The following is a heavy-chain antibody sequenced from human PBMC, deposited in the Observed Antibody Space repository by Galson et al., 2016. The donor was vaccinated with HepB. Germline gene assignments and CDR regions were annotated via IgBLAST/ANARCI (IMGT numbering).Heavy chain of an antibody. CDR3: TRLDTRGHYY. CDR2: IYPSDSDV. Sequence: QSGAEVKKPGESLEISCKGSGYSFTSYWIGWVRQMPGRGLEWMGTIYPSDSDVRYSPSFQGQVTISADKSIGTAYLQWSSLKASDTAMYYCTRLDTRGHYYWGQGTLITVAS. D-gene: IGHD3-22*01. CDR1: GYSFTSYW. J-gene: IGHJ4*02. V-gene: IGHV5-51*01.